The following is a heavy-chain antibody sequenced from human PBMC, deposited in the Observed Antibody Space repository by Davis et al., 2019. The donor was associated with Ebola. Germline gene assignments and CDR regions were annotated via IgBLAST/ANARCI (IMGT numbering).Heavy chain of an antibody. CDR2: IYYSGST. CDR3: ARHPGWWGSYRVIWGDNWFDP. V-gene: IGHV4-39*01. CDR1: GGSISSGDYY. J-gene: IGHJ5*02. Sequence: MPSETLSLTCTVSGGSISSGDYYWSWIRQPPGKGLEWIGYIYYSGSTYYNPSLKSRVTISVDTSKNQFSLKLSSVTAADTAVYYCARHPGWWGSYRVIWGDNWFDPWGQGTLVTVSS. D-gene: IGHD3-16*02.